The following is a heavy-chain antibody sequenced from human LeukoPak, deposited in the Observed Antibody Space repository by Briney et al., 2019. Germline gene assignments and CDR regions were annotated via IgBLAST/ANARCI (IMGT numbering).Heavy chain of an antibody. CDR3: ARGGNDFWSGYYPKYYYYGMDV. CDR1: GGSISSSSYY. Sequence: SETLSLTCTVSGGSISSSSYYWGWIRQPPGKGLEWIGSIYYSGSTYYNPSLKSRVTISVDTSKNQFSLKLSSVTAADTAVYYCARGGNDFWSGYYPKYYYYGMDVWGQGTTVTVSS. J-gene: IGHJ6*02. CDR2: IYYSGST. V-gene: IGHV4-39*01. D-gene: IGHD3-3*01.